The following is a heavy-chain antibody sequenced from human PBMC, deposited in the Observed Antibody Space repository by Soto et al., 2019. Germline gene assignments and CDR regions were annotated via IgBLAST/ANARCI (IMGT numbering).Heavy chain of an antibody. CDR1: GGTFSSYA. V-gene: IGHV1-69*12. Sequence: QVQLVQSGAAVKKPGSSVKVSCKASGGTFSSYAISWVRQAPRQGLEWMGGIIPIFGTANYAQKFQGRVTITADESTSTAYMELSSLRSEDTAVYYCARDSLTRGGYGHDAFDIWGQGTMVTVSS. J-gene: IGHJ3*02. CDR3: ARDSLTRGGYGHDAFDI. D-gene: IGHD5-18*01. CDR2: IIPIFGTA.